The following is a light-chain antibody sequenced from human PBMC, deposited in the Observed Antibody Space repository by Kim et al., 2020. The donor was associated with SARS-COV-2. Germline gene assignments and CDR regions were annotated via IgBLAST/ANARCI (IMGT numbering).Light chain of an antibody. CDR3: AAWDASLNVV. J-gene: IGLJ2*01. CDR2: SNN. Sequence: PGQRVTFSCSGRSSNIGSNTVNWYQQLPGTAPKLLIYSNNQRPSGVPDRFSGSKSGTSASLAISGLQSEDEADYYCAAWDASLNVVFGGGTKVTVL. V-gene: IGLV1-44*01. CDR1: SSNIGSNT.